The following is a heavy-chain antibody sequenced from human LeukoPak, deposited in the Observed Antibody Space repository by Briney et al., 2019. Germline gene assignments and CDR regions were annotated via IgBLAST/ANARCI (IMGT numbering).Heavy chain of an antibody. CDR2: IIPIFGTA. D-gene: IGHD3-22*01. J-gene: IGHJ4*02. CDR1: GGTFSSYA. CDR3: ARGGTYYYDSSGYYPSDY. V-gene: IGHV1-69*05. Sequence: SVKVSCKASGGTFSSYAISWVRQAPGQGLEWMGGIIPIFGTANYAQKFQGRVTITTDESTSTAYMELSSLRSEDTAVYYCARGGTYYYDSSGYYPSDYWGQGTLVTVSS.